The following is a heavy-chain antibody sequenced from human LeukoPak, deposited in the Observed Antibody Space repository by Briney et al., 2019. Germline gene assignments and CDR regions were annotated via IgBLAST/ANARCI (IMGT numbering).Heavy chain of an antibody. Sequence: ASVKVSCKASGYTFTGYYMHWVRQAPGQGLEWMGWINPNSGGTNYAQKFQGRVTMTRDTSISTAYMELSRLRSDDTAVYYCARDSAPYYDILTGYYIDRSLAGSAAAYYYYMDVWGKGTTVTISS. CDR3: ARDSAPYYDILTGYYIDRSLAGSAAAYYYYMDV. V-gene: IGHV1-2*02. J-gene: IGHJ6*03. CDR2: INPNSGGT. D-gene: IGHD3-9*01. CDR1: GYTFTGYY.